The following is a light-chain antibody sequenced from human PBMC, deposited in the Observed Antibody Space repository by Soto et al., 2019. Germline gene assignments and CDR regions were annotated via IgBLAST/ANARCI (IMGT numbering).Light chain of an antibody. J-gene: IGLJ1*01. CDR3: SAYAGSNTFV. CDR2: EVT. Sequence: QSALAQPPSASGSPGQSVTIPCTGTSSDVGDNYVSWYQQHLGKAPKLIIYEVTLRPSGVPDRFSGSKSGNTASLTVSGLQADDEADCYCSAYAGSNTFVFGTGTKLTVL. V-gene: IGLV2-8*01. CDR1: SSDVGDNY.